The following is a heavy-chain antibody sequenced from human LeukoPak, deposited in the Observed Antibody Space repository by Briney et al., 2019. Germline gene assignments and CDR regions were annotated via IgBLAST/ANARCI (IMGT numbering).Heavy chain of an antibody. CDR3: ASVVVAATAGAFDI. CDR1: GFTFSSYS. CDR2: ISSSSSYI. V-gene: IGHV3-21*01. D-gene: IGHD2-15*01. Sequence: PGGSLRLSCAASGFTFSSYSMNWVRRAPGKGLEWASSISSSSSYIYYADSVKGRFTISRDNAKNSLYLQMNSLRAEDTAVYYCASVVVAATAGAFDIWGQGTMVTVSS. J-gene: IGHJ3*02.